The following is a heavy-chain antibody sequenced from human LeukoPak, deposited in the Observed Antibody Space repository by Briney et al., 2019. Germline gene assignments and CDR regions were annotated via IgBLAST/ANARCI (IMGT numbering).Heavy chain of an antibody. D-gene: IGHD3-9*01. CDR1: GYIFTDYY. J-gene: IGHJ1*01. V-gene: IGHV1-2*02. Sequence: ASVKVSCKTSGYIFTDYYMHWVRQAPGQGLEWMGWINPNSGGTNYALKFQGRVTMTRDTSTSTAYMELSRLRSDDTAVYYCARGLYYDILTGPEYFQHWGQGTLVTVSS. CDR2: INPNSGGT. CDR3: ARGLYYDILTGPEYFQH.